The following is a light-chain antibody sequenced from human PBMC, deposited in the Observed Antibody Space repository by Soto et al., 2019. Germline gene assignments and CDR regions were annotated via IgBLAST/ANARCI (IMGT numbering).Light chain of an antibody. CDR1: QSISYY. Sequence: DIQMTQSPSSLSASAGDRVTITCRASQSISYYLNWYQQKPGKAPKLLIYGASSLQSGVPSRFSGRGSGPDFTLTITSLQLEDFATYYCQQSYSTPLTFGGGTKVEI. J-gene: IGKJ4*01. CDR3: QQSYSTPLT. CDR2: GAS. V-gene: IGKV1-39*01.